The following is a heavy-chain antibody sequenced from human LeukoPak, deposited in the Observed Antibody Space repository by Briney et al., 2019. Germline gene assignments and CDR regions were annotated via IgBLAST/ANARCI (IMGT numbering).Heavy chain of an antibody. J-gene: IGHJ6*02. CDR1: GFTFSRST. CDR2: ISSRGGTI. V-gene: IGHV3-48*03. CDR3: ARGLGNLFYYGSEVNGLDV. Sequence: GGSLRLSCEASGFTFSRSTMNWVRQAPGKGLEWVSYISSRGGTIYYADSVKGRFTVSRDNAQNLLYLQMSSLRAEDTAVYYCARGLGNLFYYGSEVNGLDVWGQGTTVTVSS. D-gene: IGHD3-10*01.